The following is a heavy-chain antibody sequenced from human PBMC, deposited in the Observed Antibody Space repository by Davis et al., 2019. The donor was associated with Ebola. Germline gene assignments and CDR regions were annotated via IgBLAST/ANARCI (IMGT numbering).Heavy chain of an antibody. V-gene: IGHV3-30*18. D-gene: IGHD2-2*01. CDR2: ISYDGSNK. J-gene: IGHJ4*02. CDR3: AKAKYQLLFSDY. CDR1: GFTFSSYG. Sequence: PGGSLRLSCAASGFTFSSYGMHWVRQAPGKGLEWVAVISYDGSNKYYADSVKDRFTISRDKSKNTLYLQMNSLRAEDTAVYYCAKAKYQLLFSDYWGQGTLVTVSS.